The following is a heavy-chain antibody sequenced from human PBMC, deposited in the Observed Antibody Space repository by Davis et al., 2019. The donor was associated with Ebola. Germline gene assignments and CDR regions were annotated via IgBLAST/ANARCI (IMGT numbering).Heavy chain of an antibody. CDR3: ARTAMVRYYGMDV. CDR1: GFTFSSYS. CDR2: ISSSSSTI. V-gene: IGHV3-48*01. Sequence: PGGSLRLSCAASGFTFSSYSMNWVRQAPGKGLEWVSYISSSSSTIYYADSVKGRFTISRDNAKNSLYLQMNSLRAEDTAVYYCARTAMVRYYGMDVWGKGTTVTVSS. J-gene: IGHJ6*04. D-gene: IGHD5-18*01.